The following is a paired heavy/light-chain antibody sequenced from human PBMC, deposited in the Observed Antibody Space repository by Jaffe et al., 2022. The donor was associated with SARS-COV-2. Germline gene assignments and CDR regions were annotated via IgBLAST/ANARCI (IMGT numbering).Light chain of an antibody. Sequence: DIQMTQSPSSLSASVGDRATITCRASQGISNYLAWYQQKPGKVPKLLIYAASTLQSGVPSRFSGSGSGTDFTLTISSLQPEDVATYYCQKYDSAPFTFGPGTKVDIK. CDR1: QGISNY. J-gene: IGKJ3*01. CDR3: QKYDSAPFT. CDR2: AAS. V-gene: IGKV1-27*01.
Heavy chain of an antibody. J-gene: IGHJ6*03. CDR1: GDTFTNYD. D-gene: IGHD2-2*01. V-gene: IGHV1-8*01. CDR2: MNPHSANT. CDR3: ARPHQRVCTSSTCFSYYYYYMDV. Sequence: QVQLVQSGAEVKKPGASVKISCKASGDTFTNYDINWVRQATGQGLEWMGWMNPHSANTGYAQNFQGRLTMTRNISISTAYMELSGLRSDDTAVYYCARPHQRVCTSSTCFSYYYYYMDVWGTGTTVTVSS.